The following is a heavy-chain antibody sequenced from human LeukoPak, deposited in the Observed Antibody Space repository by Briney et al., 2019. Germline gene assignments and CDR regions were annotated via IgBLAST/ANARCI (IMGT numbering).Heavy chain of an antibody. V-gene: IGHV3-30*18. Sequence: GGSLRLSCAASGFTFSSYGMHWVRQAPGKGLEWVAVISYDGSNKYYADSVKGRFTISRDNSKNTLYLQMNSLRAEDTAVYYCAKARRLRYYYYGMDVWGQGTTVTVSS. CDR2: ISYDGSNK. CDR3: AKARRLRYYYYGMDV. CDR1: GFTFSSYG. D-gene: IGHD6-19*01. J-gene: IGHJ6*02.